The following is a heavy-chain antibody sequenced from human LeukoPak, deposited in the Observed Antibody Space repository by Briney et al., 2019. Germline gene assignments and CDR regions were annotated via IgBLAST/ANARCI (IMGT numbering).Heavy chain of an antibody. V-gene: IGHV3-53*01. Sequence: GGSLRLSCAASGVTVSNNYLSWVRQAPGKGLEWVSVIYSGGSKYYADSVKGRFTISRDNSKNTLYLQMNSLRAEDTAVYCCAKVTNYYMDVWGKGTTVTVSS. J-gene: IGHJ6*03. CDR1: GVTVSNNY. CDR2: IYSGGSK. CDR3: AKVTNYYMDV.